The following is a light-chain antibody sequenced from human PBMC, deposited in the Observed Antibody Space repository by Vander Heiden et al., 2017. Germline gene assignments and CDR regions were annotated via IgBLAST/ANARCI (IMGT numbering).Light chain of an antibody. Sequence: EIVLTKSPATLSLSPGERATLSCRASQSVYSYLAWYQQKPGQAPRLLIYDASNRATGTPARFSGSGSGTDFTLTVSSLQPEDFAVYYCQQRSNWPLTFGGGTKVEIK. CDR3: QQRSNWPLT. V-gene: IGKV3-11*01. CDR1: QSVYSY. CDR2: DAS. J-gene: IGKJ4*01.